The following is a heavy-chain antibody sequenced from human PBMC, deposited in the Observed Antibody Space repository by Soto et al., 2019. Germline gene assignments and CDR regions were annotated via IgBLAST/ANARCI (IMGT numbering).Heavy chain of an antibody. CDR2: FDPEDGET. Sequence: VASVKVSCKVSGYTLTELSMHWVRQAPGKGLEWMGGFDPEDGETIYAQKFQGRVTMTEDTSTDTAYMELSSLRSEDTAVYYCATFAGIPGLAFDYWGQGTLVTVSS. D-gene: IGHD6-13*01. CDR3: ATFAGIPGLAFDY. CDR1: GYTLTELS. V-gene: IGHV1-24*01. J-gene: IGHJ4*02.